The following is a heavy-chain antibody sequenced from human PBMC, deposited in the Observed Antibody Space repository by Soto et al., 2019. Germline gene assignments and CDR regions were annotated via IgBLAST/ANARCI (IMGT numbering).Heavy chain of an antibody. CDR2: LSAYNGNT. V-gene: IGHV1-18*01. CDR3: ARDVGHYYDGSGFKIYFDY. Sequence: QVQLVQSGAEVKKPGASVKVSCKVSGYTFTNYGISWVRQTPGQGLEWMGWLSAYNGNTNYAQKLQGRVTMTTDTSTITAYMELRSLRSDDTAVYYCARDVGHYYDGSGFKIYFDYWGQGTLFTISS. D-gene: IGHD3-22*01. CDR1: GYTFTNYG. J-gene: IGHJ4*02.